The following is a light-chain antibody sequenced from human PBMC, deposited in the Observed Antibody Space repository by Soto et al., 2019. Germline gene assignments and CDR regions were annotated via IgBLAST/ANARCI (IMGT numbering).Light chain of an antibody. V-gene: IGKV1-12*01. CDR1: QGISSW. J-gene: IGKJ5*01. CDR2: AAS. Sequence: DIQMTQSSSSVSASVGDRVTITCRASQGISSWLAWYQQKPGKAPKLLIYAASSLQSGVPSRFSGSGSGTDFTLTISGLEPAGFATYFCQQSYNTPITFGQGTRLE. CDR3: QQSYNTPIT.